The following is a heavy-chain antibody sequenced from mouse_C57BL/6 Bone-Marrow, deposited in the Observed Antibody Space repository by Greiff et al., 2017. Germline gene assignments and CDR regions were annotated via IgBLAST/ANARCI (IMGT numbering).Heavy chain of an antibody. Sequence: QVQLQQSGAELARPGASVKLSCKASGYTFTSYGLSWVKQRTGQGLEWIGEIYPRSGNTYYNEKFKGKATLTADKSSSTAYIELRSLTSEDSAFFVGTGGANYYGSRTYCDYWGQGTTLTVSS. V-gene: IGHV1-81*01. CDR1: GYTFTSYG. D-gene: IGHD1-1*01. CDR3: TGGANYYGSRTYCDY. CDR2: IYPRSGNT. J-gene: IGHJ2*01.